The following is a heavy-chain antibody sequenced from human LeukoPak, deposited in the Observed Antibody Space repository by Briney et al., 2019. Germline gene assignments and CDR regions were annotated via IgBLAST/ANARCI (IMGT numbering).Heavy chain of an antibody. CDR1: GFTFSSYA. CDR3: ARGISSGWYKYYFDY. V-gene: IGHV3-30-3*01. Sequence: GRSLRLSCAASGFTFSSYAMHWVRQAPGKGLEWVAVISYDGSNKYYADSVKGRFTISRDNSKNTLYLQMNSLRAEDTAVYYCARGISSGWYKYYFDYWGQGTLVTVSS. D-gene: IGHD6-19*01. J-gene: IGHJ4*02. CDR2: ISYDGSNK.